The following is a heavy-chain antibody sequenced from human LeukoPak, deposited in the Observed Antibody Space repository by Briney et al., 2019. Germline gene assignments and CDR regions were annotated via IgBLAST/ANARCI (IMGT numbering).Heavy chain of an antibody. CDR1: GGSFSGYC. D-gene: IGHD3-3*01. V-gene: IGHV4-34*01. Sequence: SETLSLTCAVYGGSFSGYCWSWIRQPPGKGLEWIGEVNHSGSTNYNPSLKSRVTISVDTSKNQFSLKLSSVTAADTAVYYCARGDPGDFWSGYSKDWFDPWGQGTLVTVSS. CDR3: ARGDPGDFWSGYSKDWFDP. J-gene: IGHJ5*02. CDR2: VNHSGST.